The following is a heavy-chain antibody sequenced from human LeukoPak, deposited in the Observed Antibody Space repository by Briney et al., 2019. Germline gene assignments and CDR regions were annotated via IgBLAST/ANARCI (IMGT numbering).Heavy chain of an antibody. CDR3: ARGYCSGGSCHDHYYYYYMDV. D-gene: IGHD2-15*01. CDR1: GGTFSSYA. CDR2: IIPILGTA. Sequence: SVKVSCKASGGTFSSYAISWVRQAPGQGPEWMGRIIPILGTANYAQKFQGRVTITADKSTSTAYMELSSLRSEDTAVYYCARGYCSGGSCHDHYYYYYMDVWSKGTTVTVSS. V-gene: IGHV1-69*04. J-gene: IGHJ6*03.